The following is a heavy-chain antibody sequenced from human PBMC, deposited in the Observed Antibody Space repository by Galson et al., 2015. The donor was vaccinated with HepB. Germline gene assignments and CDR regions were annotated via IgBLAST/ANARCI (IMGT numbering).Heavy chain of an antibody. CDR3: ARRREPTP. D-gene: IGHD1-14*01. CDR1: GFIFSSYA. V-gene: IGHV3-23*01. Sequence: SLRLSCAASGFIFSSYAMTWVRQAPGRGPEWVSGISVGGETTFYSNSVRGRFTVSRDNSKRTLYLQMNSLRVEDAAVYYCARRREPTPWGQGTLVTV. J-gene: IGHJ5*02. CDR2: ISVGGETT.